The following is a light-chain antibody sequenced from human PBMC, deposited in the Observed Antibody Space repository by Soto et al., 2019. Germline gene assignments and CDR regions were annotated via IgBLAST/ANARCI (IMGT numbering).Light chain of an antibody. CDR1: MRDVGASNL. J-gene: IGLJ3*02. Sequence: QSVLTQPASVSGSAGQSLTISCSGTMRDVGASNLVSWYQQHPGTAPKLIIYEVRNRPSGISSLFSGSRSGNTASLTISGLQPEDEGDSYCSAYTARSTPVFGGGTKVTVL. CDR2: EVR. CDR3: SAYTARSTPV. V-gene: IGLV2-14*01.